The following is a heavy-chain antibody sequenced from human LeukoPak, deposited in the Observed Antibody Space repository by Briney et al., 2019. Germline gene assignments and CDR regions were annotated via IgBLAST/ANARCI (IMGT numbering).Heavy chain of an antibody. Sequence: GGSLRLSCAASGFTFSDYYMSWIRRAPGKGLEWVSCISSSGSTIHYADSVKGRFTISRDNAKNTLYLQMNSLRAEDTAVYYCARDKNWALFDYWGQGTLVTVSS. CDR3: ARDKNWALFDY. CDR2: ISSSGSTI. V-gene: IGHV3-11*04. CDR1: GFTFSDYY. J-gene: IGHJ4*02. D-gene: IGHD7-27*01.